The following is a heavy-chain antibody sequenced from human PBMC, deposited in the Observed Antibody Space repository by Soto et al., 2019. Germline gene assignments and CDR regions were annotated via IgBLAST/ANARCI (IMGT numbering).Heavy chain of an antibody. CDR3: ATDYEAIAGTGY. D-gene: IGHD6-13*01. V-gene: IGHV1-69*02. J-gene: IGHJ4*02. CDR1: GGTFSSYT. CDR2: IIPILGIA. Sequence: QVQLVQSGAEVKKPGSSVKVSCKASGGTFSSYTISWVRQAPGQGLEWMGRIIPILGIANYAQKFQGRVTITADKSTSTAYMELSSLRSEDTAVDYCATDYEAIAGTGYWVQGTLVTVSS.